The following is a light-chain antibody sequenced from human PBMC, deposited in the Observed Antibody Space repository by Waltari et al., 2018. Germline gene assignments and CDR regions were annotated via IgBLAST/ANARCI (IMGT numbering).Light chain of an antibody. V-gene: IGKV3-15*01. CDR2: GAS. Sequence: IVLTQSPATLSVSPGERATLSCRASQSVGNNLAWFQERPGQAPRLLIFGASTRATGIPARFTGSGSGTEFTLTISSLQAEDVAVYYCQQYYSTPRTFGQGTKVEIK. CDR1: QSVGNN. J-gene: IGKJ1*01. CDR3: QQYYSTPRT.